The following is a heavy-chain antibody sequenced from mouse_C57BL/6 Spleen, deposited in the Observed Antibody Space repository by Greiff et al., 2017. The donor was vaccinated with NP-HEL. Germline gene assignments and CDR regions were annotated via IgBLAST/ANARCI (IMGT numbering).Heavy chain of an antibody. CDR2: INPNNGGT. D-gene: IGHD2-4*01. Sequence: EVQLQQSGPELVKPGASVKMSCKASGYTFTDYNMHWVKQSHGKSLEWIGNINPNNGGTSYNQKFKGKAKLTVNKSSRTAYMELRSLTSEDSAVYYCARSDCDGAWFAYWGQGTLVTVSA. CDR3: ARSDCDGAWFAY. CDR1: GYTFTDYN. V-gene: IGHV1-22*01. J-gene: IGHJ3*01.